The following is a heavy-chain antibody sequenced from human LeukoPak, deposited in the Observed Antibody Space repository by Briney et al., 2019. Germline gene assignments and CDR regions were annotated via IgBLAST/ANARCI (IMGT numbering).Heavy chain of an antibody. CDR1: GFTFSDYP. CDR2: IIGPSDYI. D-gene: IGHD3-16*01. V-gene: IGHV3-21*01. J-gene: IGHJ5*02. CDR3: ARSFYDYSGPNWFDP. Sequence: GGSMRLSCAASGFTFSDYPMNWVRQAPAKGLEWVSSIIGPSDYIHYADSVKGRFTISRDNAKNSLYLQMNSLRAEDTALYYCARSFYDYSGPNWFDPWGQGTLVTVSS.